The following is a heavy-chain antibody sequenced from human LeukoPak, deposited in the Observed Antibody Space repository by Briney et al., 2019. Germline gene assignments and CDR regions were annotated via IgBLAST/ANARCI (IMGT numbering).Heavy chain of an antibody. Sequence: PGGSLRLSCAASGFTFSTYAMHWVRQTPGKGLEWVAVISYDGSNKYYADSVKGRFTISRDYFKNTLYLQMNSLRAEDTAIYYCARARMTTIPPDYMDVWGKGTTVTVSS. D-gene: IGHD5-24*01. J-gene: IGHJ6*03. CDR1: GFTFSTYA. CDR3: ARARMTTIPPDYMDV. CDR2: ISYDGSNK. V-gene: IGHV3-30*04.